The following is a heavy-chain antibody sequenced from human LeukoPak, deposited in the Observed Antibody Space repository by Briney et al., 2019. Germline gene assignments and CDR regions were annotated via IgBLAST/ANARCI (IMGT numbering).Heavy chain of an antibody. J-gene: IGHJ4*02. CDR3: AKGRTSFDY. D-gene: IGHD2-8*01. V-gene: IGHV3-23*01. CDR2: ICGSGGTT. CDR1: GFTFSSYA. Sequence: GGSLRLSCAASGFTFSSYAMSWVRQAPGKGLEWVSAICGSGGTTYYAASVKGRFTISRDNSKNTLDLQMNSLRAEDTVVYYCAKGRTSFDYWRQGTLVTVSS.